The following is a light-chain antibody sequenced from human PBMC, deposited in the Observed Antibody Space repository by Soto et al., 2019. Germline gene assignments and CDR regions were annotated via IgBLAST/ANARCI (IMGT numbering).Light chain of an antibody. J-gene: IGKJ2*01. CDR1: QSVSSD. V-gene: IGKV3-15*01. CDR2: GAS. Sequence: EIVMTQSPATLSVSPGERVTLSCRASQSVSSDLAWYLQKPGQAPSLLVYGASTRATGMPARFSGSGSGTVFTLTISSLQSEDLAVYYCQQYNNWPHTFGQGTNLEIK. CDR3: QQYNNWPHT.